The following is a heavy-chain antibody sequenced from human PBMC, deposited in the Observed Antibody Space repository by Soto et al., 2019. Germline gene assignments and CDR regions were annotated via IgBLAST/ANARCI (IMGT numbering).Heavy chain of an antibody. J-gene: IGHJ4*02. CDR1: GGSISSGGYY. D-gene: IGHD3-22*01. Sequence: SETLSLTCTVPGGSISSGGYYWSWIRQHPGKGLEWIGYIYYSGSTYYNPSLKSRVTISVDTSKNQFSLKLSSVTAADTAVYYSARARYSYDPSGYGRYFDYWGQGTLVTVSS. CDR2: IYYSGST. CDR3: ARARYSYDPSGYGRYFDY. V-gene: IGHV4-31*03.